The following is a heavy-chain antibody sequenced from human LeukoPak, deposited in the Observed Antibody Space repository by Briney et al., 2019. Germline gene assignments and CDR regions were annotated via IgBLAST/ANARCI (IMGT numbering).Heavy chain of an antibody. J-gene: IGHJ4*02. V-gene: IGHV3-30*02. D-gene: IGHD3-3*01. Sequence: PGGSLRLSCAASGFTFSSYGMHWVRQAPGKGLEWVAFIRYDGSNKNYADSVKGRFTISRDNSKNTLYLQMNSLRAEDTAVYYCAKGEFRYYDFWSGYYSGSDYFDYWGQGTLVTVSS. CDR2: IRYDGSNK. CDR1: GFTFSSYG. CDR3: AKGEFRYYDFWSGYYSGSDYFDY.